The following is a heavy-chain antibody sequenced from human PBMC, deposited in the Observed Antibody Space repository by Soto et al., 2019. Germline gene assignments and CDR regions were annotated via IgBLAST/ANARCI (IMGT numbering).Heavy chain of an antibody. J-gene: IGHJ5*02. CDR3: ARLPWADYGGIFDP. V-gene: IGHV4-59*01. CDR1: GGSISNYY. CDR2: IYYSGST. D-gene: IGHD4-17*01. Sequence: PSETLSLTCTVSGGSISNYYWTWIRHPPGKKLEWIGYIYYSGSTNYNPSLKSRVTISVDTSKNQFSLKLYSVTTADTAMYYCARLPWADYGGIFDPWGQRTLVTVS.